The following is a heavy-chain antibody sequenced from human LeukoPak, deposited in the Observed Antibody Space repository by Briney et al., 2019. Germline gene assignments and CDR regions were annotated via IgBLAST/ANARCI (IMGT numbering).Heavy chain of an antibody. J-gene: IGHJ4*02. Sequence: SETLSLTCAVYGGSFSGYYWSWIRQPPGMGLEWIGSIYYTGNTYYNASLKSQVSISIDTSKNQFSLRLTSVTAADTAVYYCARQTGSGLFILPGGQGTLVTVSS. D-gene: IGHD3/OR15-3a*01. CDR3: ARQTGSGLFILP. CDR1: GGSFSGYY. V-gene: IGHV4-34*01. CDR2: IYYTGNT.